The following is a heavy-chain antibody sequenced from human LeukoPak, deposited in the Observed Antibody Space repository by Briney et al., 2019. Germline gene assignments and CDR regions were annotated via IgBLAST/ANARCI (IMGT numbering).Heavy chain of an antibody. V-gene: IGHV1-2*02. Sequence: ASVKVSCKASGYTFTSYDINWVRQATGQGLEWMGWMNPNSGGTNYAQKFQGRVTMTRDTSISTAYMELSRLRSDDTAVYYCAREIMDCSSTSCSPDVRPEFDPWGQGTLVTVSS. D-gene: IGHD2-2*01. J-gene: IGHJ5*02. CDR2: MNPNSGGT. CDR1: GYTFTSYD. CDR3: AREIMDCSSTSCSPDVRPEFDP.